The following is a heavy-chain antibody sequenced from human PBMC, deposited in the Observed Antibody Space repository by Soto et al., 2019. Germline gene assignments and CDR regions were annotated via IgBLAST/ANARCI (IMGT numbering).Heavy chain of an antibody. Sequence: QVQLQESGPGLVKPSETLSLTCTVSGGSVSSGSYYWGWIRQPPGKGLEWIGYIYHSGSTNYNPPRTSRVTISVDTSKNQFSLSLTSVTAADTAVYYCARLSAAWFDPWGQGTLVTVAS. D-gene: IGHD6-19*01. V-gene: IGHV4-61*01. J-gene: IGHJ5*02. CDR3: ARLSAAWFDP. CDR2: IYHSGST. CDR1: GGSVSSGSYY.